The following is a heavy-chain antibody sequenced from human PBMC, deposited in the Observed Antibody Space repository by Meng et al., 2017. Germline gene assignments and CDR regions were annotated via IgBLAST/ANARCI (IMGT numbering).Heavy chain of an antibody. Sequence: SETLSLTCTVSGGSISSSSYYWGWIRQPPGKGLEWIGSIYYSGSTYYNPSLKSRVTISVDTSKNQFSLKLSSVTAADTAVYYCARIIAAAGPPFDYWGQGTLVTVSS. D-gene: IGHD6-13*01. J-gene: IGHJ4*02. CDR2: IYYSGST. CDR3: ARIIAAAGPPFDY. V-gene: IGHV4-39*07. CDR1: GGSISSSSYY.